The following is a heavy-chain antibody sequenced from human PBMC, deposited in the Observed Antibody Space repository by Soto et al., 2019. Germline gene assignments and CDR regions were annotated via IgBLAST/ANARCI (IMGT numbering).Heavy chain of an antibody. V-gene: IGHV4-61*01. J-gene: IGHJ4*02. D-gene: IGHD5-18*01. CDR2: IYYSGST. Sequence: TLSLTCTVSGGSVSSGSYYWSWIRQPPGKGLEWIGYIYYSGSTNYNPSLKSRVTISVDTSKNQFSLKLSSVTAADTAVYYCARGSGSYGFKWGQGTLVTVSS. CDR1: GGSVSSGSYY. CDR3: ARGSGSYGFK.